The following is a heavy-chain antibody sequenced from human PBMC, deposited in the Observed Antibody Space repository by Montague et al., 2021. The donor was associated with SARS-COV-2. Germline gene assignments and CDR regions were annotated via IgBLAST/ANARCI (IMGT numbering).Heavy chain of an antibody. CDR3: ARGDENGSGYMDV. CDR1: GGSFGGYY. Sequence: SETLSLTCAVHGGSFGGYYWSWIRQPPGKGLEWIGEINHSGSTXXXPSXKGRVTISVDTSKNQFSLKLSSVTAADTAVYYCARGDENGSGYMDVWGKGTTVTVSS. V-gene: IGHV4-34*01. CDR2: INHSGST. D-gene: IGHD1-26*01. J-gene: IGHJ6*03.